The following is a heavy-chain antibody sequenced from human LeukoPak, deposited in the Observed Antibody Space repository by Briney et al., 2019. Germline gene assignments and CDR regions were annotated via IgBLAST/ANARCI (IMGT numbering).Heavy chain of an antibody. CDR2: IKEDGSEK. D-gene: IGHD4-23*01. Sequence: GGSLRLSCAASGFTFSMFWLSWVRQAPEKGLEWVANIKEDGSEKYYVDSVKGRFTISRDNAKNSLYLHMNSLRGEDTAVYYCVRNSPYIGNGGYWGQGTLVTVSS. V-gene: IGHV3-7*04. J-gene: IGHJ4*02. CDR1: GFTFSMFW. CDR3: VRNSPYIGNGGY.